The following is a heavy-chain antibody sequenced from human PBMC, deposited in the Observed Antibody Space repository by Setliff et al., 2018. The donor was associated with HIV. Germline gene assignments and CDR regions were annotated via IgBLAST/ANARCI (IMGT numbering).Heavy chain of an antibody. J-gene: IGHJ6*03. Sequence: PSETLSLTCAVSGDSVSGYYWSWIRQPAGRGLEWIGRVHNSAGSNYNPSLKSRVTMSVDTAKNQLSLKLTAVSAADTAVYYCASEAWTSYRSSSGYYYYYMDVWGKGTTVTVSS. CDR1: GDSVSGYY. D-gene: IGHD6-6*01. V-gene: IGHV4-59*10. CDR3: ASEAWTSYRSSSGYYYYYMDV. CDR2: VHNSAGS.